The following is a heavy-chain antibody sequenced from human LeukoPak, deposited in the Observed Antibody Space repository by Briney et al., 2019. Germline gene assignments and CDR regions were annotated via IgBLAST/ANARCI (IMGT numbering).Heavy chain of an antibody. D-gene: IGHD3-22*01. V-gene: IGHV1-18*01. J-gene: IGHJ4*02. CDR2: ISAYNGNT. Sequence: ASVKVSCKTSGYTFTSYGISWVRQAPGQGLEWMGWISAYNGNTNYAQKLQGRVTMTTDTSTSTAYMELRSLRSDDTAMYYCARDSPGHTMTVVVLWGDIDYWGQGTLVTVSS. CDR1: GYTFTSYG. CDR3: ARDSPGHTMTVVVLWGDIDY.